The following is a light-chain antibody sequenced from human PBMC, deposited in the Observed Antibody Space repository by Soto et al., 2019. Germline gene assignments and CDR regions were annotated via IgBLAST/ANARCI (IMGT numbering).Light chain of an antibody. Sequence: DIQMTQSPSSLSASVGDRVTITCRASQAISNSLALYQQKPGRVPKLLIYAASSLQSGVPSRFSGSGSGTDFTLTISSLQPEDVATYYCQKYDIAPLTFGGGTKVEIK. CDR1: QAISNS. CDR2: AAS. V-gene: IGKV1-27*01. CDR3: QKYDIAPLT. J-gene: IGKJ4*01.